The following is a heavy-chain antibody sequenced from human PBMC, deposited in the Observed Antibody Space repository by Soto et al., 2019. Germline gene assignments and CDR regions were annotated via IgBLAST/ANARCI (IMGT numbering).Heavy chain of an antibody. D-gene: IGHD2-15*01. V-gene: IGHV1-58*01. Sequence: QMQLVQSGPEVKKPGTSVKVSCKASGFTFTSSAVQWVRQARGQRLEWIGWIVVGSGNTNYAQKFQERVTITRDMSTSTAYMEPSSLRSEDTAVYYCAAPSLNYYYGMDVWGQGTTVTVSS. CDR2: IVVGSGNT. CDR3: AAPSLNYYYGMDV. J-gene: IGHJ6*02. CDR1: GFTFTSSA.